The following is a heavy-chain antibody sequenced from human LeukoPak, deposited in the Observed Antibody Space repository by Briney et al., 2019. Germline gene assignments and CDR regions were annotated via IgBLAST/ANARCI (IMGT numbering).Heavy chain of an antibody. J-gene: IGHJ4*02. D-gene: IGHD2-15*01. V-gene: IGHV3-48*02. CDR3: ARDSVGPFDY. Sequence: GGSLRLSCAASGFTLSRYSMNWVRQAPGKGLEWVSYISSSSGTIYYADSVKGRFTISRDNAKNSLFLQMNSLRDEDTAVYYCARDSVGPFDYWGQGTLVTVSS. CDR2: ISSSSGTI. CDR1: GFTLSRYS.